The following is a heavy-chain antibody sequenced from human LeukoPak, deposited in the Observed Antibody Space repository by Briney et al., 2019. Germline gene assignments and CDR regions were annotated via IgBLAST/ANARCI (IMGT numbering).Heavy chain of an antibody. J-gene: IGHJ4*02. V-gene: IGHV5-51*01. Sequence: GESLNISCKGCGYPFTTYCLGCVRQMPGKGLEWMGIIYPGDSRTTYSPSFQGQVTISAVKSIPTAYLQWNCLMASDSDISYCVRHLSDKTSWPNDWGPGTLITVAS. CDR2: IYPGDSRT. CDR3: VRHLSDKTSWPND. D-gene: IGHD2-2*01. CDR1: GYPFTTYC.